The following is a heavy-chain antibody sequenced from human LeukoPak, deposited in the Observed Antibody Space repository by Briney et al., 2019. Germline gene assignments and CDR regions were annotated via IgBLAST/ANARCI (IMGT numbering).Heavy chain of an antibody. D-gene: IGHD3/OR15-3a*01. CDR2: ISSSSSTI. J-gene: IGHJ4*02. Sequence: GASLTLACPASGLSVSSDSMNWARLPPRNGRGWVSSISSSSSTIYYADSVKGRFTISRDNAKNSLYLQMNSLRAEDTAVYYCARGTWTHDYWGQGTLVTVSS. CDR3: ARGTWTHDY. CDR1: GLSVSSDS. V-gene: IGHV3-48*01.